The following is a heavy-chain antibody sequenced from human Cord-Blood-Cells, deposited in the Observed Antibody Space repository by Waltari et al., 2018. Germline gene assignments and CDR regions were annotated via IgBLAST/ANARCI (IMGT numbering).Heavy chain of an antibody. CDR2: IYYSGST. J-gene: IGHJ1*01. V-gene: IGHV4-39*01. Sequence: QLQLQESGPGLVKPSETLSLTCTVSGGSISSSSYYWGWIRQPPGKGLEWIGSIYYSGSTYYNPSLKRRVTISVDTSKNQFSLKLSSVTAADTAVYYCASGIAAAGTEYFQHWGQGTLVTVSS. CDR1: GGSISSSSYY. CDR3: ASGIAAAGTEYFQH. D-gene: IGHD6-13*01.